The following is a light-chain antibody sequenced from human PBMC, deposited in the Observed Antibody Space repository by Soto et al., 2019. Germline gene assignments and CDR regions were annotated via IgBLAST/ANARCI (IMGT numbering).Light chain of an antibody. J-gene: IGKJ1*01. V-gene: IGKV1-39*01. CDR1: QSVSTY. CDR2: AAS. CDR3: QQSYGTPRT. Sequence: DIQMTQSPSSLSASVGDRVTIICRASQSVSTYLNWYQQKPGKAPNLLIYAASRLRSGVPSRFSGSGSGTDFTLTITSLQPDDFATYYCQQSYGTPRTFGQGTKVEFK.